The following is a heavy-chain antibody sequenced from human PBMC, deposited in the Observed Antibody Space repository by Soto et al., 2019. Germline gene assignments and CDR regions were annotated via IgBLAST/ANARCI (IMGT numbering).Heavy chain of an antibody. V-gene: IGHV2-5*02. Sequence: QITLKESGPTLVKPTQTLTLTCTFSGFSLSTSGVGVGWIRQPPGKALEWLAVIYWDDDKRYSPSLKSRLTINKDTSKNQVVLTMTNMDAVDTATYYCAHRRPSAAFDYWGQGTLVTVSS. J-gene: IGHJ4*02. CDR2: IYWDDDK. CDR3: AHRRPSAAFDY. CDR1: GFSLSTSGVG. D-gene: IGHD2-15*01.